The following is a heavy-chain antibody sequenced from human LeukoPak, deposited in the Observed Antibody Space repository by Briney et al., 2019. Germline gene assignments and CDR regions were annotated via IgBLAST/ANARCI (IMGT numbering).Heavy chain of an antibody. D-gene: IGHD6-13*01. CDR1: GYSFTSYW. Sequence: VESLNISSKGSGYSFTSYWISWVRQMPGKGPEWMGRIDPSDTYTNYSPSFQGHVTISSDKSIKTAYLQWSSLKASYTAMYYCARHEGYSSSAEVYWGKGTLVTVSS. J-gene: IGHJ4*02. CDR2: IDPSDTYT. CDR3: ARHEGYSSSAEVY. V-gene: IGHV5-10-1*01.